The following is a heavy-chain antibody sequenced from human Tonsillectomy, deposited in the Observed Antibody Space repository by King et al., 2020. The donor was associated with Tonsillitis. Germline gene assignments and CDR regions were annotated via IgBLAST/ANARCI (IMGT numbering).Heavy chain of an antibody. Sequence: LQLVQSGGGLVQPGGSLRVSCAASGFTFSSYWMSWVRQAPGKGLEWGASIKHDGSEKYYVDSVKGRFTISRDNAKNSLYLQLNSLRAGDTAVYYCARGDSFDYWGLGTLVTVSS. J-gene: IGHJ4*02. D-gene: IGHD2-21*02. V-gene: IGHV3-7*03. CDR2: IKHDGSEK. CDR3: ARGDSFDY. CDR1: GFTFSSYW.